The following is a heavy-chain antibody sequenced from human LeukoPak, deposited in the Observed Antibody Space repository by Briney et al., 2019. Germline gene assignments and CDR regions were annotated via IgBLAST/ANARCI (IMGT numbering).Heavy chain of an antibody. D-gene: IGHD4-17*01. CDR2: IGTTPSTI. Sequence: GGSLRLSCAASGLTFSSYSMNWVRQAPGKGLEWVSYIGTTPSTIYYADSVKGRFTISRDNSKNTLYLKMNSLRAEDTAVYYCARGHTAVTRHFDFWGQGTLVTVSS. V-gene: IGHV3-48*01. CDR1: GLTFSSYS. J-gene: IGHJ4*02. CDR3: ARGHTAVTRHFDF.